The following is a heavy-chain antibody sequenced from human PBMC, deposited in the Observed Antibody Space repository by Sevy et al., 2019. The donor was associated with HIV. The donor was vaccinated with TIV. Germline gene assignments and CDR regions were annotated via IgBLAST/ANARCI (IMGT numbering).Heavy chain of an antibody. J-gene: IGHJ4*02. Sequence: GGSLRLSCAASGFTFSSYAMHWVRQAPGKGLEWVAVISYDGSNKYYADSVKGRFTISRDNSKNTLYLQMNSLRAEDTAVYYCARGSVQIAVAAHYFDYWGQGTLVTVSS. CDR1: GFTFSSYA. CDR2: ISYDGSNK. V-gene: IGHV3-30*04. D-gene: IGHD6-19*01. CDR3: ARGSVQIAVAAHYFDY.